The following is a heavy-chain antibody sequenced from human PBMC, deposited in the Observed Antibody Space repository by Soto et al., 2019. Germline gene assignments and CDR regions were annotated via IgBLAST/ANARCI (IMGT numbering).Heavy chain of an antibody. CDR3: ARGEVARDYYYYGMDV. Sequence: GGSLRLSCAASGFTFSSYAMHWVRQAPGKGLEWVAVISYDGSNKYYADSVKGRFTISRDNSKNTLYLQMNSLRAEDTAVYYCARGEVARDYYYYGMDVWGQGTTVTVSS. CDR2: ISYDGSNK. D-gene: IGHD2-15*01. V-gene: IGHV3-30-3*01. J-gene: IGHJ6*02. CDR1: GFTFSSYA.